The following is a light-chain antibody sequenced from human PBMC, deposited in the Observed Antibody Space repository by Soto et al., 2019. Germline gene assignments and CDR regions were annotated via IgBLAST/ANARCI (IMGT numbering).Light chain of an antibody. J-gene: IGLJ2*01. CDR1: SSDVGGYNY. V-gene: IGLV2-14*01. CDR3: SLYTSSSTYVV. Sequence: QSALTQPASVSGSPGQSITISCTGTSSDVGGYNYVSWYQQHPGKAPKLMIYDVSNRPSGVSNRFSGSKSGNTASLTISGRQAEHEADYYCSLYTSSSTYVVFGGGTKLTVL. CDR2: DVS.